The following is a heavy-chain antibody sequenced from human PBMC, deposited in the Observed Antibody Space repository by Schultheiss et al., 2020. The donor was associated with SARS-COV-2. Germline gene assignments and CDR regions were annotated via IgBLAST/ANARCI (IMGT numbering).Heavy chain of an antibody. V-gene: IGHV3-9*01. CDR1: GFTFDDYA. Sequence: GGSLRLSCAASGFTFDDYAMHWVRQAPGKGLEWVSGISWNSGSIGYADSVKGRFTISRDNAKNSLYLQMNSLRAEDTAVYYCARKRYCSSTSCLGWFDPWGQGTLVTVSS. J-gene: IGHJ5*02. D-gene: IGHD2-2*01. CDR3: ARKRYCSSTSCLGWFDP. CDR2: ISWNSGSI.